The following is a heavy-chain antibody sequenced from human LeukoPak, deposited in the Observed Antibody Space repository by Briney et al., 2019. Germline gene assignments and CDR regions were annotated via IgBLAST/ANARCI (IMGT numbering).Heavy chain of an antibody. Sequence: GASVKVSCKASGGTFSSYAISWVRQALGQGLEWMGWISVNNGNTHYAQKFQGRVTMTTDTSTSTAYMEVRNLRSDDTAVYFCQRITIFGVIIDFDYWGQGSLVTVSS. CDR3: QRITIFGVIIDFDY. J-gene: IGHJ4*02. V-gene: IGHV1-18*01. D-gene: IGHD3-3*01. CDR2: ISVNNGNT. CDR1: GGTFSSYA.